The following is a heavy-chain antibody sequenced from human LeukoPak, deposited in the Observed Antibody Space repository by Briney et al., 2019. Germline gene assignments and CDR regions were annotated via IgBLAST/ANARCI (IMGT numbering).Heavy chain of an antibody. CDR1: GFTFSSYD. J-gene: IGHJ4*02. CDR3: ARVGEGGKGFDN. D-gene: IGHD4-23*01. CDR2: IDTAGYT. Sequence: GGPLRLSCAASGFTFSSYDMHWVRLTTGKGLEWVSAIDTAGYTYYPGSVKGRFTISRENAKNSLYLQMNSLRAGDTAVYYCARVGEGGKGFDNWGQGTLVTVSS. V-gene: IGHV3-13*01.